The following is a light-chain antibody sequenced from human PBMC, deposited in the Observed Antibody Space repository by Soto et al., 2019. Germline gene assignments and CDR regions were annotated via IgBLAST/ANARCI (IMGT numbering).Light chain of an antibody. CDR3: QQYNSYSGRT. CDR1: QSISSW. CDR2: KAS. Sequence: DIQMTQSPSTLSASVGDRVTITCRASQSISSWLAWYQQKPGKAPKLLIYKASSLESGVPSRFSGSGSGTEFNLTISSLQPDDFETYYCQQYNSYSGRTFGQGTKVEIK. V-gene: IGKV1-5*03. J-gene: IGKJ1*01.